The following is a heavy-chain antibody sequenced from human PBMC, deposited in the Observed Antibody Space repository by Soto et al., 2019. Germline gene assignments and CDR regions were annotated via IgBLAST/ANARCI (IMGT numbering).Heavy chain of an antibody. Sequence: QVQLQESGPGVVEPSQTLSLTCTVSGGSINNNGYFWSWIRQPPGSGLEWIGHIYNSGSTYSNPSLKXRVTLSXXTSKNQFSLKRSSVTAADTAVYYCARGPSGDKVDYWGQGTLVTVSS. D-gene: IGHD1-26*01. CDR3: ARGPSGDKVDY. V-gene: IGHV4-30-4*01. J-gene: IGHJ4*02. CDR1: GGSINNNGYF. CDR2: IYNSGST.